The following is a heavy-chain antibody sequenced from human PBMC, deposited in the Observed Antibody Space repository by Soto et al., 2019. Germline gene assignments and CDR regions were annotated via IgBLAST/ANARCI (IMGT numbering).Heavy chain of an antibody. CDR1: GYPFNKFA. CDR2: MSGRSGDP. V-gene: IGHV1-18*01. D-gene: IGHD1-26*01. CDR3: AREGGHGTKKHHYGLDD. Sequence: QVQLVQSGGEVKKPGASVRVSCQASGYPFNKFAIHWVRQTPGHGLEWLGRMSGRSGDPNCAPTDRDRITMATDTSNNTADMELRSLRSDDTGVYYGAREGGHGTKKHHYGLDDWGPGTTGTV. J-gene: IGHJ6*02.